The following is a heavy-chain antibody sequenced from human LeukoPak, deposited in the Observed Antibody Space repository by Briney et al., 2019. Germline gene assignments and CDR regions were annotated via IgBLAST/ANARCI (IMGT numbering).Heavy chain of an antibody. D-gene: IGHD6-19*01. CDR1: GGTFSSYA. Sequence: ASVKVSCKASGGTFSSYAISWVRQAPGQGLEWMGGIIPIFGTANYAQKFQGRVTITADKSTSTAYMELSSLRSEDTAVYYCARVAVAGIWFDPWGQGTLVTVSS. J-gene: IGHJ5*02. CDR3: ARVAVAGIWFDP. V-gene: IGHV1-69*06. CDR2: IIPIFGTA.